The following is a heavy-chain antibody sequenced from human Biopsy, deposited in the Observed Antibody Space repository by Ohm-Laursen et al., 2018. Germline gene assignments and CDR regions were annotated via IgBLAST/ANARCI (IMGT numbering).Heavy chain of an antibody. CDR2: NIPILGTG. J-gene: IGHJ1*01. CDR1: GGTLSNYG. Sequence: SSVKVSCKAPGGTLSNYGVNWVRQAPGQGLEWLGGNIPILGTGNYAQKFQDRVPVAADTSTSTATMELRSLRSDDTAVYYCATKLTGYFHHWGQGTLVIVSS. CDR3: ATKLTGYFHH. V-gene: IGHV1-69*06. D-gene: IGHD3-9*01.